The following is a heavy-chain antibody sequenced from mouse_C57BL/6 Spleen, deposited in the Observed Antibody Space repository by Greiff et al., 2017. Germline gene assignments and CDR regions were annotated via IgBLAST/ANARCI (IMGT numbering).Heavy chain of an antibody. V-gene: IGHV5-4*01. CDR2: ISDGGSYT. J-gene: IGHJ3*01. CDR1: GFTFSSYA. CDR3: ARDGPGSAWFAY. Sequence: EVQLKESGGGLVKPGGSLKLSCAASGFTFSSYAMSWVRQTPEKRLEWVATISDGGSYTYYPDNVKGRFTISRDNAKNNLYLQMSHLKSEDTAMYYCARDGPGSAWFAYWGQGTLVTVSA. D-gene: IGHD4-1*01.